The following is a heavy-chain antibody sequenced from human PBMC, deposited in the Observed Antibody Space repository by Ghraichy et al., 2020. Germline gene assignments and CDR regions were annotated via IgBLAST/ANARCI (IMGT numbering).Heavy chain of an antibody. CDR3: VRSLGNLNY. CDR2: INTDGRIT. J-gene: IGHJ4*02. CDR1: GFTFSTYW. V-gene: IGHV3-74*01. D-gene: IGHD7-27*01. Sequence: GGSLRLSCAASGFTFSTYWMHWVRQAPGQGLVWVSHINTDGRITNYADSVKGRFTISRDNAKNTLYLQMNSLRAEDTAVYYCVRSLGNLNYWGQGTLVTVSS.